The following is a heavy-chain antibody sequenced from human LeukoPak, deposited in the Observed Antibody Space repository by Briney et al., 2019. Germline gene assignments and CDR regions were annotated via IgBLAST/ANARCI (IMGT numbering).Heavy chain of an antibody. CDR2: INHSGST. CDR3: ARGKREFDY. Sequence: SETLSLTCAVYGGSFSGYYWSWIRQPPGKGLEWIGEINHSGSTNYNPSLESRVTISVDTSKNQFSLKLSSVTAADTAVYYCARGKREFDYWGQGTLVTVSS. J-gene: IGHJ4*02. CDR1: GGSFSGYY. D-gene: IGHD1-1*01. V-gene: IGHV4-34*01.